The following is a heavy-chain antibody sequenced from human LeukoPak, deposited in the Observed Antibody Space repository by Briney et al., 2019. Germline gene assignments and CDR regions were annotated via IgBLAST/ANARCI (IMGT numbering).Heavy chain of an antibody. J-gene: IGHJ3*02. CDR1: GLPFGSYW. V-gene: IGHV3-7*01. CDR3: ARDKGLWFGELSHGAFDI. Sequence: GSLRLSCPASGLPFGSYWMTWVGQAPGKGRDWVANIKEDGRTKYYVDSVEGRFTISRDNAKNSLYLQMNSLRAEDTAVYYCARDKGLWFGELSHGAFDIWGQGTMVTVAS. D-gene: IGHD3-10*01. CDR2: IKEDGRTK.